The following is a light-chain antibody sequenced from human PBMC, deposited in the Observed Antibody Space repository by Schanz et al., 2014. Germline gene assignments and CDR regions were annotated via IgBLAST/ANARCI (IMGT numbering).Light chain of an antibody. CDR2: DVT. CDR3: CSYAGSDSWV. CDR1: SSDVGGYNY. V-gene: IGLV2-23*02. Sequence: QSALTQPASVSGSPGQSITISCTGTSSDVGGYNYVSWYQQHPGKAPKLMIYDVTRRPSGVSNRFSGSESGNTASLTISGLQAEDEAGYYCCSYAGSDSWVFGGGTKLTVL. J-gene: IGLJ2*01.